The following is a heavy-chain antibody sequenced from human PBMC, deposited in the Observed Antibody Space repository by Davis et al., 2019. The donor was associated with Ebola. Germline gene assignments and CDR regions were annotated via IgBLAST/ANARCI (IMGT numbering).Heavy chain of an antibody. CDR2: ISSSGSYI. V-gene: IGHV3-21*01. Sequence: GGSLRLSCAASGFTFSSYSMNWVRQAPGKGLEWVSSISSSGSYIYYADSVKGRCTISRDNAKNSLYLQMNSLRAEDTAVYYCARDLYLGSWNYYGMDVWGQGTTVTVSS. J-gene: IGHJ6*02. D-gene: IGHD2-2*02. CDR3: ARDLYLGSWNYYGMDV. CDR1: GFTFSSYS.